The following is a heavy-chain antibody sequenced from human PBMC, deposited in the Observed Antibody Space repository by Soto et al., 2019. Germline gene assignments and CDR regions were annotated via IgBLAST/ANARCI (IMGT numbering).Heavy chain of an antibody. CDR3: ARGVVVVTASQLGWFDP. Sequence: QVQLVQSGAEVKKPGSSVKVSCKASGGTFSSYAISWVRQAPGQGLEWMGGIIPIFGTANYAQKFQGRLTITADESTTTAYMELRSLRSDDTAVYYCARGVVVVTASQLGWFDPWGQGTLVTVSS. CDR1: GGTFSSYA. V-gene: IGHV1-69*01. CDR2: IIPIFGTA. J-gene: IGHJ5*02. D-gene: IGHD2-15*01.